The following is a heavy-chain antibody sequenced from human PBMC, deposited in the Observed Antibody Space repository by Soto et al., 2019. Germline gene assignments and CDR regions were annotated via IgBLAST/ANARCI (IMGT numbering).Heavy chain of an antibody. CDR2: ISAYNGNT. J-gene: IGHJ3*02. Sequence: AAVKVSCKASGYTFTSYGISWVRQAPGQGLEWMGWISAYNGNTNYAQKLQGRVTMTTDTSTSTAYMELRSLRSDDTAVYSCAREIVVVPAAPDAFDIWGQGTMVTVSS. V-gene: IGHV1-18*01. CDR1: GYTFTSYG. CDR3: AREIVVVPAAPDAFDI. D-gene: IGHD2-2*01.